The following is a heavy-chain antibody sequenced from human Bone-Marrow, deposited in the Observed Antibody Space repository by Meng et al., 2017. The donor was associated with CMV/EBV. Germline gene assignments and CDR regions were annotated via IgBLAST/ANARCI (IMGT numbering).Heavy chain of an antibody. V-gene: IGHV1-46*01. CDR2: INPSGGST. D-gene: IGHD3-10*02. Sequence: ASVKVSCKASGYTFTSYYMHWVRQAPGQGLEWMGIINPSGGSTSYAQKFQGRVTMTRDTSISTAYMELSRLRSDDTAVYYCARLTSMFGMDVWGQGTTVTVSS. CDR1: GYTFTSYY. J-gene: IGHJ6*02. CDR3: ARLTSMFGMDV.